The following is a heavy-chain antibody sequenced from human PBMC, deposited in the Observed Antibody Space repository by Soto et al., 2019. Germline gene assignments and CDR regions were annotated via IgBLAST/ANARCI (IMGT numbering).Heavy chain of an antibody. J-gene: IGHJ5*02. D-gene: IGHD2-2*02. CDR1: GGSISSYY. CDR2: IYYSGST. Sequence: SETLSLTCTVSGGSISSYYWSWIRQPPGKGLEWIGYIYYSGSTNYNPSLKSRVTISVDTSKNQFSLKLSSVTAADTAVYYCARAGVVVPAAIVNWFDPWGQGTLVTVSS. CDR3: ARAGVVVPAAIVNWFDP. V-gene: IGHV4-59*01.